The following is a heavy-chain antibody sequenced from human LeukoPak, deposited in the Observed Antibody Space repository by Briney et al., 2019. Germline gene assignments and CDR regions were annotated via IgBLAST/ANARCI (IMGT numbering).Heavy chain of an antibody. CDR2: IYYSGST. J-gene: IGHJ3*02. V-gene: IGHV4-59*01. CDR3: ARWGATHFMGTPDDAFDI. Sequence: SETLSLTCTVSGGSIRSYYWSWIRQPPGKGLEWIGYIYYSGSTNYNPSLKSRVTISVDTSKNQFSLKLSSVTAADTAVYYCARWGATHFMGTPDDAFDIWGQGTMVTVSS. D-gene: IGHD1-14*01. CDR1: GGSIRSYY.